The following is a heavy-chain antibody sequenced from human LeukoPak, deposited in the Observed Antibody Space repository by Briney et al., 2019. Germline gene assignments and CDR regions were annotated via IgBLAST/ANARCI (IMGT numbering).Heavy chain of an antibody. CDR3: ARDPVRGVQYYYYYMDV. CDR1: GIIFSNYG. CDR2: ISPSGGTT. D-gene: IGHD3-10*01. V-gene: IGHV3-23*01. J-gene: IGHJ6*03. Sequence: PGGSLRLSCEASGIIFSNYGMNWVRQAPGKRLEWVSGISPSGGTTYYADSLKGRFSISRDNSKNTVYLQMNSLRAEDTAVYYCARDPVRGVQYYYYYMDVWGKGTTVTVSS.